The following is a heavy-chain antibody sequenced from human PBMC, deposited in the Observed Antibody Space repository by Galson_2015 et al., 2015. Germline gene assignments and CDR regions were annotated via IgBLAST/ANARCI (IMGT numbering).Heavy chain of an antibody. V-gene: IGHV1-8*01. CDR2: MHPNTGNT. J-gene: IGHJ6*02. Sequence: SVKVSCKASGYTFTSYDINWVRQVPGQGPEWMGWMHPNTGNTGYAQSFQGRVTLTRDTSINTAYMELSSLTPEDTAVYYCARLFTELVTMFTDYYYGLDVWGQGTTVTVS. CDR3: ARLFTELVTMFTDYYYGLDV. CDR1: GYTFTSYD. D-gene: IGHD6-13*01.